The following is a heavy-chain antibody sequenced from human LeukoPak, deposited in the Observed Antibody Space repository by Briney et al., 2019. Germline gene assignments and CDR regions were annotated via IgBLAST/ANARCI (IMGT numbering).Heavy chain of an antibody. CDR1: GDSISSYY. V-gene: IGHV4-59*01. D-gene: IGHD6-13*01. CDR2: IYHSGST. Sequence: SETLSLTCTVSGDSISSYYWSWIRQPPGKGLEWIGYIYHSGSTNYNPSLKSRVTISADTSKDQFSLKLASVTAADAAVYYCATGYSSTWYYFDYWGQGTLVTVSS. CDR3: ATGYSSTWYYFDY. J-gene: IGHJ4*02.